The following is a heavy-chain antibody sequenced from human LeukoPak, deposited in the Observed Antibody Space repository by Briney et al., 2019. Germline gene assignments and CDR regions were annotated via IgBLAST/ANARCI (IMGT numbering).Heavy chain of an antibody. J-gene: IGHJ6*03. Sequence: SETLSLTCTVSGGSISSYYWSWIRQPPGKGLEWIGYIYYSGSTNYNPSLKSRVTISVDTSKNQFSLKLSSVTAADTAVYYCASGYSYGFLSYYMDVWGKGTTVTISS. V-gene: IGHV4-59*01. CDR1: GGSISSYY. CDR2: IYYSGST. CDR3: ASGYSYGFLSYYMDV. D-gene: IGHD5-18*01.